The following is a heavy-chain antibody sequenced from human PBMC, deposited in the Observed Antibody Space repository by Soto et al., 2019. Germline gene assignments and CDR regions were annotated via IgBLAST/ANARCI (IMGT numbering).Heavy chain of an antibody. J-gene: IGHJ6*02. CDR3: ANLLTGHGMAV. D-gene: IGHD3-9*01. V-gene: IGHV2-5*01. CDR2: LYWNTEK. CDR1: GFSLTTGGVG. Sequence: QITLKESGPTLVKPTQTLTLTCTFSGFSLTTGGVGVGWFRQPPGKALEWLADLYWNTEKNHSPSLRGSLIIAKDTSRDQVLLTVTNVSPPDTATYYCANLLTGHGMAVWGQGTTVTVSS.